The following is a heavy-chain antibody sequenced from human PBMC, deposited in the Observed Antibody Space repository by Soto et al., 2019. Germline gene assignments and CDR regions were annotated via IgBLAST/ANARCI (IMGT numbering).Heavy chain of an antibody. CDR1: GYTFTSYE. D-gene: IGHD2-15*01. CDR3: ARRIVGSEGVFDY. J-gene: IGHJ4*02. V-gene: IGHV1-8*01. Sequence: ASVKVSCKASGYTFTSYEINWVRQATGQGLEWMGWTNPNSANTGYARKFQGRVSMTSTTSISTAYMELSSLRSEDTAMYYCARRIVGSEGVFDYWGQGTLVTVSS. CDR2: TNPNSANT.